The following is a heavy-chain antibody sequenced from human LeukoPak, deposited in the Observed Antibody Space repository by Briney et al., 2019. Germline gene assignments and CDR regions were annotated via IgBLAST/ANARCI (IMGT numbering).Heavy chain of an antibody. CDR1: GFTFSSYA. Sequence: PGRSLRLSCAASGFTFSSYAMNWVRQAPGKGLEWVAIIWYDGSNEYYADSVKGRFSISGDNSKSTLYLEMNSLRADDTAIYYCASSTVTTRGVGDFDLWGHGTWVTVSS. CDR2: IWYDGSNE. J-gene: IGHJ3*01. CDR3: ASSTVTTRGVGDFDL. D-gene: IGHD4-17*01. V-gene: IGHV3-33*08.